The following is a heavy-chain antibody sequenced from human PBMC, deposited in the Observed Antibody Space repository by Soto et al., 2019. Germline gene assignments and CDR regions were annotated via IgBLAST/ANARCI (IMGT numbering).Heavy chain of an antibody. Sequence: QVQLVDSGGGVVQPGRSLRLSCAASGLIFTNHGMHWVRLAPGKGLEWVAHISDDGSDTYYADSVKARFTISTDNSKSTLYLQMNSLRVEDTAIYFCATDRYSTSPGHLESWGQGTLVTVYS. J-gene: IGHJ4*02. V-gene: IGHV3-30*03. D-gene: IGHD6-6*01. CDR1: GLIFTNHG. CDR2: ISDDGSDT. CDR3: ATDRYSTSPGHLES.